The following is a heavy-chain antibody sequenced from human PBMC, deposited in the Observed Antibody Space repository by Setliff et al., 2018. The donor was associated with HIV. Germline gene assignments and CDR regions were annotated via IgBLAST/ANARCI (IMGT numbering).Heavy chain of an antibody. CDR1: GFSLNTGGMS. V-gene: IGHV2-70*11. Sequence: SGPTLVNPTQTLTLTCTFSGFSLNTGGMSVSWIRQPPGKPLEWLARIDWDDDKYYTTSLKTRLTISKDTSRNQVVLTMTNMDPVDTATYYCARIDIVGGRHSFDPWGQGSLVTVSS. CDR3: ARIDIVGGRHSFDP. J-gene: IGHJ5*02. CDR2: IDWDDDK. D-gene: IGHD1-26*01.